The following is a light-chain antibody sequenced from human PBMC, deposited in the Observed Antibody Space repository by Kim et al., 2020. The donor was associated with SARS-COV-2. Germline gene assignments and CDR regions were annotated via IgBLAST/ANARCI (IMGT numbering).Light chain of an antibody. CDR3: QSYDSNLSAWV. CDR1: SSNIGANFD. Sequence: QIVTISCTGGSSNIGANFDVHWYQQLPGTAPRLLIYAHSHRPSGVPDRFSGSKSATSASLAITGLQAEDEADYYCQSYDSNLSAWVFGGGTQLTVL. J-gene: IGLJ3*02. CDR2: AHS. V-gene: IGLV1-40*01.